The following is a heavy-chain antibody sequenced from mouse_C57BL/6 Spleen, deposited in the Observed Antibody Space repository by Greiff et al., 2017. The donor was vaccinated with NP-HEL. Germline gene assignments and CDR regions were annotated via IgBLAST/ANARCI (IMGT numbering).Heavy chain of an antibody. D-gene: IGHD1-1*01. CDR1: GYAFSSYW. CDR2: IYPGDGDT. V-gene: IGHV1-80*01. Sequence: LQESGAELVKPGASVKISCKASGYAFSSYWMNWVKQRPGKGLEWIGQIYPGDGDTNYNGKFKGKATLTADKSSSTAYMQLSSLTSEDSAVYFCARSLYYYGSSPDYWGQGTTLTVSS. J-gene: IGHJ2*01. CDR3: ARSLYYYGSSPDY.